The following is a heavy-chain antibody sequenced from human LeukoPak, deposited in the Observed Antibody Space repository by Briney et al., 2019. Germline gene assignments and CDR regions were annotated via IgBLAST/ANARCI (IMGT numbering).Heavy chain of an antibody. V-gene: IGHV4-59*08. Sequence: SETLSLTCTASGGSISSYYWSWIRQPPGKGLEWIGYTYYSGSTNYNPSLKSRVTISVDTSKNQFSLKLSSVTAADTAVYYCARCIAVAGTLWFDPWGQGTLVTVSS. J-gene: IGHJ5*02. CDR3: ARCIAVAGTLWFDP. CDR2: TYYSGST. CDR1: GGSISSYY. D-gene: IGHD6-19*01.